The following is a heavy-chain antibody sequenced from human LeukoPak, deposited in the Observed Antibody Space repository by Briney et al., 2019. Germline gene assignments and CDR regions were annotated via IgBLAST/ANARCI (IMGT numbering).Heavy chain of an antibody. J-gene: IGHJ4*02. V-gene: IGHV5-51*01. CDR1: GYSFTSYW. CDR2: IYPGDSDT. D-gene: IGHD6-13*01. CDR3: ARRELVWYSSSWYGICFDY. Sequence: GESLKISCKGSGYSFTSYWIGWVRQMPGKGLEWMGIIYPGDSDTRYSPSFQGQVTISADKSISTAYLQWSSLKASDTAMYYCARRELVWYSSSWYGICFDYWGQGTLVTVSS.